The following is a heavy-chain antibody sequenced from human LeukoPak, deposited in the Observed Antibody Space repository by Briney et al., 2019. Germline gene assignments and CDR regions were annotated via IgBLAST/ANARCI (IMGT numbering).Heavy chain of an antibody. Sequence: GASVQVSCKASGYSFTKYAMNWVRQAPGHGLEGMGWINTKTGNPTYAQGFTGRFVFSLDTSVSTAFLQISSLKAEDTAVYYCARISGDFGHLGDPWGQGTLVTVSS. D-gene: IGHD1-26*01. CDR1: GYSFTKYA. V-gene: IGHV7-4-1*02. J-gene: IGHJ5*02. CDR3: ARISGDFGHLGDP. CDR2: INTKTGNP.